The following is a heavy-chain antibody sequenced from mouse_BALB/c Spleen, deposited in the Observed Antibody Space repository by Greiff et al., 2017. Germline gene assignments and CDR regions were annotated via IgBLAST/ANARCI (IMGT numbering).Heavy chain of an antibody. CDR2: INPNNGGT. J-gene: IGHJ4*01. Sequence: EVQLQQSGPELVKPGASVKMSCKASGYTFTDYYMKWVKQSHGKSLEWIGDINPNNGGTSYNQKFKGKATLTVDKSSSTAYMQLNSLTSEDSAVYYCARFGDYGSSYVYAMDYWGQGTSVTVSS. CDR1: GYTFTDYY. D-gene: IGHD1-1*01. V-gene: IGHV1-26*01. CDR3: ARFGDYGSSYVYAMDY.